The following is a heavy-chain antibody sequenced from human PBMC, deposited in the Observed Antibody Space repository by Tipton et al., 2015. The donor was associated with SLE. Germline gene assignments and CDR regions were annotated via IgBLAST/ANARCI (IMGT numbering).Heavy chain of an antibody. CDR2: IYTTGST. J-gene: IGHJ4*02. D-gene: IGHD3-10*01. CDR3: SRRAVRGVITLNYFDS. CDR1: GGSISSGSYY. Sequence: TLSLTCTVSGGSISSGSYYWSWIRQPAGKGLEWIGRIYTTGSTNYNPSLKSRVTISIDTSKNQFSAKLRSVTAADTAVYYCSRRAVRGVITLNYFDSWGQGTLVTVSS. V-gene: IGHV4-61*02.